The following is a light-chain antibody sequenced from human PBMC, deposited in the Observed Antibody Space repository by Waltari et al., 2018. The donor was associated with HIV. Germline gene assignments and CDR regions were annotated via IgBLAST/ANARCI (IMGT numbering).Light chain of an antibody. Sequence: QTVLTQPSSLSASPGASASLTCTLRSDISVGNFRIYWYQQRAGSPPRYLLRYKSDSDKAKASGVPSRFSGSNDASANVGMLIISGLQSEDEADYYCMIWYGHTWVFGGGTKLTVL. CDR1: SDISVGNFR. CDR3: MIWYGHTWV. CDR2: YKSDSDK. J-gene: IGLJ3*02. V-gene: IGLV5-45*03.